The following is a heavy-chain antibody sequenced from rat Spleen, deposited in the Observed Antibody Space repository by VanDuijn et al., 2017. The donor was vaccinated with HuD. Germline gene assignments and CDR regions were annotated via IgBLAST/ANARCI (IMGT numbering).Heavy chain of an antibody. Sequence: EVQLVESGGGLVQPGRSLKFSCAASGFTFSDYAMAWVRQAPKKGLEWVATIIYDGSSTYYRDSVKGRFTISRDNAKSTLYLQMDSLRSEDTATYYCARKTSYYGHFDYWGQGVMVTVSS. CDR1: GFTFSDYA. CDR3: ARKTSYYGHFDY. J-gene: IGHJ2*01. D-gene: IGHD1-6*01. CDR2: IIYDGSST. V-gene: IGHV5-17*01.